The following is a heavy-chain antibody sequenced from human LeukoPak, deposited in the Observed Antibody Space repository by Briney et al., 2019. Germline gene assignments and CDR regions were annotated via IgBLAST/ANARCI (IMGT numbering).Heavy chain of an antibody. Sequence: VASLKVSCKASGYTFTGHYMHWVRQAPGQGLEWMGWINPNNGGTNYAQKFQGRVTMTRDTSISTAYMELSRLRSDDTAVYYCARGYALYSGRYIDFDYWGQGTLVTVSS. D-gene: IGHD1-26*01. V-gene: IGHV1-2*02. J-gene: IGHJ4*02. CDR1: GYTFTGHY. CDR2: INPNNGGT. CDR3: ARGYALYSGRYIDFDY.